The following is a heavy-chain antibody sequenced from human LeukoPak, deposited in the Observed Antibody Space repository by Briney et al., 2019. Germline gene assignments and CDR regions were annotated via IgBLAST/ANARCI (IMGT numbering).Heavy chain of an antibody. V-gene: IGHV4-38-2*02. Sequence: PSETLSLTCTVSGYSISGGYYWGWIRQPPGKGLEWIGSIYHSGRTHYNPSLKSRVTISGDTSKNQFSLKLSSVTAAETAVYYCARVLPLLEWLHAFDIWGQGTMVTVSS. CDR2: IYHSGRT. J-gene: IGHJ3*02. CDR3: ARVLPLLEWLHAFDI. D-gene: IGHD3-3*01. CDR1: GYSISGGYY.